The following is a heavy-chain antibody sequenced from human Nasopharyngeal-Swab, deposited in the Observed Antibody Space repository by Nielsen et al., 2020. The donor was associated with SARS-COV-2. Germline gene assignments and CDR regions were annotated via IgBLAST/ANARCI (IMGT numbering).Heavy chain of an antibody. CDR2: ISSSSSYI. Sequence: VRQAPGKGLEWVSSISSSSSYIYYADSVKGRFTISRDNAKNSLYLQMNSPRAGDTAIYYCARDAPPARLGYWGQGTLVTVSS. V-gene: IGHV3-21*01. CDR3: ARDAPPARLGY. D-gene: IGHD1-1*01. J-gene: IGHJ4*02.